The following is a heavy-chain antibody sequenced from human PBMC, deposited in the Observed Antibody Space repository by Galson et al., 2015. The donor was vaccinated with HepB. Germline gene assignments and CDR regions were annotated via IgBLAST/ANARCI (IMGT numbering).Heavy chain of an antibody. CDR3: AKDKTSTLMGMDV. J-gene: IGHJ6*02. CDR2: ISWNSGSI. V-gene: IGHV3-9*01. Sequence: SLRLSCAASGFTFDDYAMHWVRQAPGKGLEWVSGISWNSGSIGYADSVKGRFTISRDNAKNSLYLQMNSLRAEDTALYYCAKDKTSTLMGMDVWGQGTTVTVSS. CDR1: GFTFDDYA.